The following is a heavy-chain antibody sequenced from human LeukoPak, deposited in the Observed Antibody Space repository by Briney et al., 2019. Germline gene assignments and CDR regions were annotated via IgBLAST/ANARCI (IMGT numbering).Heavy chain of an antibody. CDR2: IIPIFGTA. CDR3: ARGSGETGGYYYVY. J-gene: IGHJ4*02. CDR1: GGSFSRYA. V-gene: IGHV1-69*13. Sequence: ASVKVSCKASGGSFSRYATSWVRQAPGQGLEWMGGIIPIFGTANYAQKFQGRVTITADESTRTAYMELRTLRSEDTAIYYCARGSGETGGYYYVYWGRGTPVTVSS. D-gene: IGHD3-22*01.